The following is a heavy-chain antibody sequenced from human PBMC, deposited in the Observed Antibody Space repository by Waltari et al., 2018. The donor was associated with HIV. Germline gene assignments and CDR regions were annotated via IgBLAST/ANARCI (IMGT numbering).Heavy chain of an antibody. CDR1: GYSFTTPW. D-gene: IGHD1-1*01. Sequence: EVQLVQSGAEVKKPGESLKISCQGSGYSFTTPWIGWVRQMPGKGLEWMGIIYPSDSDTRYSPSFQGQVTISVDKSSGTAYLQWSSLKASDTALYYCARLLTGATGKTRYFDYWGQGTLVTVSS. V-gene: IGHV5-51*01. CDR3: ARLLTGATGKTRYFDY. CDR2: IYPSDSDT. J-gene: IGHJ4*02.